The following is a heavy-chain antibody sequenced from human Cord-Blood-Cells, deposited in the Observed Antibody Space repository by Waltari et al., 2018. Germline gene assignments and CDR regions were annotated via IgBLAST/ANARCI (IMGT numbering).Heavy chain of an antibody. CDR3: ARGGCSSTSCYYFDY. D-gene: IGHD2-2*01. J-gene: IGHJ4*02. V-gene: IGHV4-34*01. CDR2: INHSGST. Sequence: QVQLQQWGAGLLKPSETLSLPRAVYGGSFSGYYWSWIRQPPGKGLEWIGEINHSGSTNYNPSLKSRVTISVDTSKNQFSLKLSSVTAADTAVYYCARGGCSSTSCYYFDYWGQGTLVTVSS. CDR1: GGSFSGYY.